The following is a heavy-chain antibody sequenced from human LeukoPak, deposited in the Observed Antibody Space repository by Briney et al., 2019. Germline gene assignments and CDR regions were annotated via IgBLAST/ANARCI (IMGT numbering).Heavy chain of an antibody. V-gene: IGHV3-7*01. CDR1: GFSFSDYN. CDR2: TRQDGGEK. J-gene: IGHJ4*02. Sequence: GGSLRLSCAASGFSFSDYNMNWVRQAPGKGLEWVANTRQDGGEKYYVDSVKGRFTISRDNARNLLYLEMNSLRAEDTAVYHCARGATYQYDSSGYNNWGQGTLVTVSS. CDR3: ARGATYQYDSSGYNN. D-gene: IGHD3-22*01.